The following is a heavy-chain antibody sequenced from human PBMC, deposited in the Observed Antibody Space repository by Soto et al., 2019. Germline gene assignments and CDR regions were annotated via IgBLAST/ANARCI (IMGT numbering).Heavy chain of an antibody. CDR1: GGSISSYY. Sequence: PLETLSLTCTVSGGSISSYYWSWIRQPPGKGLEWIGYIYYSGSTNYNPSLKSRVTISVDTSKNQFSLKLSSVTAADTAVYYCARGGKYYYDSSGYYWSALYYYGMDVWGQGTTVTVSS. CDR2: IYYSGST. V-gene: IGHV4-59*01. D-gene: IGHD3-22*01. J-gene: IGHJ6*02. CDR3: ARGGKYYYDSSGYYWSALYYYGMDV.